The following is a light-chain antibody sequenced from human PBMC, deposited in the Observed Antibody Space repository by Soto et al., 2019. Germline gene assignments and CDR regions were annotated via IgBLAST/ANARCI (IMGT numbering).Light chain of an antibody. Sequence: EIVFTQSPGTVSLSPRERATLSCRASQSVSNNYLAWYQQKPGQAPRLLIYAASTRATGIPDRFSGSGSGIDFTLTISRLEPEDSAVYYCQQYGVSPTFGGGTKVDI. CDR2: AAS. CDR1: QSVSNNY. CDR3: QQYGVSPT. V-gene: IGKV3-20*01. J-gene: IGKJ4*01.